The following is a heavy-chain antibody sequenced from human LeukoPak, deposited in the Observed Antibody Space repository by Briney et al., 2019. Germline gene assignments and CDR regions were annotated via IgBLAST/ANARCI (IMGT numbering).Heavy chain of an antibody. Sequence: SETLSLTCAVYGGSFSGYYWSWIRQPPGKGLEWIGEINHSGSTNYNPSLKSRVTISVDTSKNRFSLKLSSVTAADTAVYYCARLIAAAGTRYFDYWGQGTLVTVSS. J-gene: IGHJ4*02. CDR1: GGSFSGYY. CDR3: ARLIAAAGTRYFDY. V-gene: IGHV4-34*01. CDR2: INHSGST. D-gene: IGHD6-13*01.